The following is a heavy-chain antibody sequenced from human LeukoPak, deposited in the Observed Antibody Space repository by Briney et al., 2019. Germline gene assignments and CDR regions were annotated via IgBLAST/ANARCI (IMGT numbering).Heavy chain of an antibody. CDR2: IYTSGST. D-gene: IGHD1-26*01. V-gene: IGHV4-4*09. J-gene: IGHJ3*02. Sequence: SETLSLTCTVSGGSISSYYGSWIRQPPGKGLEWIGYIYTSGSTNYNPSLKSRVTISVDTSKNQFSLKLSSVTAADTAVYYCAGSGSHDAFDIWGQGTMVTVSS. CDR1: GGSISSYY. CDR3: AGSGSHDAFDI.